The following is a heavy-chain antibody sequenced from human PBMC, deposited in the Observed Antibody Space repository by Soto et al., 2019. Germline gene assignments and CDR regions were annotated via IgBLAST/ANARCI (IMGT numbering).Heavy chain of an antibody. D-gene: IGHD2-15*01. J-gene: IGHJ3*02. CDR2: INHSGST. CDR3: ARARYCSGGSCYLVYAFDI. V-gene: IGHV4-34*01. Sequence: QVQLQQWGAGLLKPSETLSLTCAVYGGSFSTYYWSWIRQPPGKGLEYIGEINHSGSTNYNPSLKSRVPLSVGTANNQFSLKLRSVTAADPAVYYCARARYCSGGSCYLVYAFDIWGQGTMVTVSS. CDR1: GGSFSTYY.